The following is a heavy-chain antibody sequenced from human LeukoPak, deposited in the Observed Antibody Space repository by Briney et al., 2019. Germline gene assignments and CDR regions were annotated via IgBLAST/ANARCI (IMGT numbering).Heavy chain of an antibody. CDR2: ISYDGSKK. V-gene: IGHV3-30*03. Sequence: GGSLRLSCAAFGFTFSSYGMHWVRQAPGKGREWVAVISYDGSKKYYAESVKGRFTISKDNSKNTLYLQMNSRRAEDTAVYSCTIGGYGDYVQAFDYWGQGTLVTVSS. CDR1: GFTFSSYG. D-gene: IGHD4-17*01. J-gene: IGHJ4*02. CDR3: TIGGYGDYVQAFDY.